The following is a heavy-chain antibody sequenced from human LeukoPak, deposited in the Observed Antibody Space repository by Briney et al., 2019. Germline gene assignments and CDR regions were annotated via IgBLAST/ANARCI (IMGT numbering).Heavy chain of an antibody. V-gene: IGHV1-69*05. CDR3: ARSRLVGVVINPRMDV. CDR1: GGTFSSYA. Sequence: WASVNVSCKASGGTFSSYAISWVRQAPGQGLEWMGGIIPIFGTAKYAQKFQGRVTITTDESTSTAYMELSSLRSEDTAVYYCARSRLVGVVINPRMDVWGKGTTVTVSS. J-gene: IGHJ6*04. D-gene: IGHD3-3*01. CDR2: IIPIFGTA.